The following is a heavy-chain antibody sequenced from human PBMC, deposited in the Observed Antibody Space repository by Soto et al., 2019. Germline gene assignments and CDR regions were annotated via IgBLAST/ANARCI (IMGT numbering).Heavy chain of an antibody. CDR1: GYTFTSYG. CDR2: ISAYNGNT. Sequence: GASVKVSCKASGYTFTSYGISWVRQAPGQGLEWMGWISAYNGNTNYAQKLQGRVTMTTDTSTSTAYMELRSLRSDDTAVYYCARVTITIFGVVIIQADTNNWFDPWGQGTLVTVSS. D-gene: IGHD3-3*01. CDR3: ARVTITIFGVVIIQADTNNWFDP. J-gene: IGHJ5*02. V-gene: IGHV1-18*01.